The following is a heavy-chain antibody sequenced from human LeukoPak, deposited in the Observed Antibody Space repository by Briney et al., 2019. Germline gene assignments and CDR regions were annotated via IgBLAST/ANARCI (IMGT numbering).Heavy chain of an antibody. CDR2: ISNDGSKK. V-gene: IGHV3-30*18. J-gene: IGHJ4*02. CDR1: GFTFSSYG. Sequence: GGSLRLSCAASGFTFSSYGMHWVRQAPGKGLDWVAVISNDGSKKYYADSVKGRFTISRGNSKNTLSLQVSSLRTEDTAVYYCAKDRYSYAFEYSDSWGQGTLVTVSS. CDR3: AKDRYSYAFEYSDS. D-gene: IGHD5-18*01.